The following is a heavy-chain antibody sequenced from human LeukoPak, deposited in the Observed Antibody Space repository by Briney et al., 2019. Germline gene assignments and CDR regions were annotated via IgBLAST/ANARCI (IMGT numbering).Heavy chain of an antibody. CDR3: ARARDGYNYLYFYY. CDR1: GFTFSSYW. CDR2: IKGDGSI. D-gene: IGHD5-24*01. Sequence: PGGSLRLSCAASGFTFSSYWMHWVRQAPGKGLVWVSRIKGDGSISYADSVKGRFTISRDNAKNTLYLQMNSLRAEDTAVYYCARARDGYNYLYFYYWGQGSLVTVSS. V-gene: IGHV3-74*01. J-gene: IGHJ4*02.